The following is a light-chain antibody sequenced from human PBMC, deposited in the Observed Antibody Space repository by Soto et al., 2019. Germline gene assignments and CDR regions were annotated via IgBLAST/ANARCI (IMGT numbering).Light chain of an antibody. CDR3: QQYGRSGT. J-gene: IGKJ1*01. CDR2: GAS. V-gene: IGKV3-20*01. CDR1: QSFSNNY. Sequence: EVVLTQCPGTLSLSPGERATLSCRASQSFSNNYLAWYLQKPGQAPRLLIYGASNRATGIPDRFSGSGSGTDFTLTISRLEPEDFEVYYCQQYGRSGTLGQGTKVDIK.